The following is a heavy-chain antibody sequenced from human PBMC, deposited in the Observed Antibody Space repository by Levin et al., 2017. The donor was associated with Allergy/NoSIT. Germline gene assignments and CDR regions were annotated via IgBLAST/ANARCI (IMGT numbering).Heavy chain of an antibody. V-gene: IGHV4-34*01. J-gene: IGHJ6*02. D-gene: IGHD3-22*01. CDR3: ARAGSGYYYYGMDV. Sequence: PGGSLRLSCAVYGGSFSGYYWSWIRQPPGKGLEWIGEINHSGSTNYNPSLKSRVTISVDTSKNQFSLKLSSVTAADTAVYYCARAGSGYYYYGMDVWGQGTTVTVSS. CDR2: INHSGST. CDR1: GGSFSGYY.